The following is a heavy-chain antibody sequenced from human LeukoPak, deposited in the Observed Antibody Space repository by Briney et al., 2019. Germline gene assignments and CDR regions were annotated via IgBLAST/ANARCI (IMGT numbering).Heavy chain of an antibody. J-gene: IGHJ4*02. CDR3: ARDVEGFDY. V-gene: IGHV1-46*01. Sequence: ASVKVSCKASGYTFTSYDINWVRQATGQGLEWMGIINPSGGSTSYAQKFQGRVTMTRDMSTSTVYMELSSLRSEDTAVYYCARDVEGFDYWGQGTLVTVSS. CDR1: GYTFTSYD. CDR2: INPSGGST.